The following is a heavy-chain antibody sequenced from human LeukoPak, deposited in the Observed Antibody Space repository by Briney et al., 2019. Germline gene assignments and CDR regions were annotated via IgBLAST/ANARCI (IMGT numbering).Heavy chain of an antibody. CDR1: GYTFTGYY. J-gene: IGHJ4*02. CDR3: ARSPDYDFWSGYAFDY. Sequence: ASVKVSCKASGYTFTGYYMHWVRQAPGQGLEWMGWINPNSGGTSYAQKFQGRVTMTRDTSISTAYMELSRLRSDDTAVYYCARSPDYDFWSGYAFDYWGQGTLVTVSS. V-gene: IGHV1-2*02. D-gene: IGHD3-3*01. CDR2: INPNSGGT.